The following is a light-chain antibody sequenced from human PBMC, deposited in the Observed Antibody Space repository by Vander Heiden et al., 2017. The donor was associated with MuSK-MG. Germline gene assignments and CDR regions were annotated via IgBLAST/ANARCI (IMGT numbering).Light chain of an antibody. J-gene: IGLJ2*01. Sequence: QAVVTQEPPLTVSPGGTVTLACGSSTESVTSGNYPCVFQQTPAQTPMLLIYDKSNTHSVTPARFSGSVGGGTAAVTLAGAHPEEEADYYCLLPYSCTGAWVFGGGTKLTVL. V-gene: IGLV7-46*01. CDR3: LLPYSCTGAWV. CDR2: DKS. CDR1: TESVTSGNY.